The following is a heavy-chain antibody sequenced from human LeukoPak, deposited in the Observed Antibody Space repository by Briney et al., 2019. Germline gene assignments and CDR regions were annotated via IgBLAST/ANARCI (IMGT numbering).Heavy chain of an antibody. CDR1: GFTFSSYW. J-gene: IGHJ6*03. V-gene: IGHV3-7*01. CDR2: IKQDGSEK. Sequence: GGSLRLSCAASGFTFSSYWMSWVRQAPGKGLEWVANIKQDGSEKYYVDSVKGRFTISRDNAKNSLYLQMNSLRAEDTAVYYCAGDRDTAMGYYMDVWGKGTTVTVSS. CDR3: AGDRDTAMGYYMDV. D-gene: IGHD5-18*01.